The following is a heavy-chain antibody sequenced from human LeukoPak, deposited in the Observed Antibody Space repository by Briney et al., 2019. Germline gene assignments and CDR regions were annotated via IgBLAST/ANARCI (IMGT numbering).Heavy chain of an antibody. CDR3: TYSPSSWPVND. Sequence: SGPTLVQPTQTLTLTCTFSGCALTTSGVGVGWIRQPPGKALEWLALNYWKDDNRYSADLKKRLTNTKERSKNQVDIAVTNMDPVDTGTYDGTYSPSSWPVNDWGQGTLVTVSS. V-gene: IGHV2-5*01. D-gene: IGHD6-13*01. CDR1: GCALTTSGVG. CDR2: NYWKDDN. J-gene: IGHJ4*02.